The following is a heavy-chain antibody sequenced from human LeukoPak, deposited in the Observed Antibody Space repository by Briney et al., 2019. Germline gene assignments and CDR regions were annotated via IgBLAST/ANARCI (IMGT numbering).Heavy chain of an antibody. CDR1: GFTFSSFV. V-gene: IGHV3-23*01. CDR3: AKISGSGSSHSDY. CDR2: IGGSGGGT. D-gene: IGHD3-10*01. Sequence: GGSLKLSCAASGFTFSSFVTSWVRQAPGKGLEWVSSIGGSGGGTYYADSVKGRFTISRDNSKNTLYLLMNSLRGDDTALYYCAKISGSGSSHSDYWGQGTLVTVSS. J-gene: IGHJ4*02.